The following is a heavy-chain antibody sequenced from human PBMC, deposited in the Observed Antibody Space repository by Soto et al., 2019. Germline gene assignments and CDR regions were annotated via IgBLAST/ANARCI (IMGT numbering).Heavy chain of an antibody. V-gene: IGHV4-39*01. D-gene: IGHD2-15*01. CDR2: IYYSGST. CDR3: AGVDPFNWFDP. Sequence: QLQLQESGPGLVKPSETLSLTCTVSGGSISSSSYYWGWIRQPPGKGLEWIGSIYYSGSTYYNPSLKSRVSISVDTSKNQFSLKLSSVTAADTAVYYCAGVDPFNWFDPWGHGTLVTVSS. CDR1: GGSISSSSYY. J-gene: IGHJ5*02.